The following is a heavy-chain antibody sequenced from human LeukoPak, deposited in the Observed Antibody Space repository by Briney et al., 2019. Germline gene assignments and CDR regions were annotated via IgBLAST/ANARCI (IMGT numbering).Heavy chain of an antibody. CDR3: AKLWGDYIWGSYRDDY. Sequence: TSETLSLTCTVSGDSISSSSYYWGWIRQPPGKGLEWFGSIYYSGSIYYNPSLKSRVTISVDTSKNQFSLKLSSVTAADTAVYYCAKLWGDYIWGSYRDDYWGQGTLVTVSS. CDR1: GDSISSSSYY. V-gene: IGHV4-39*01. CDR2: IYYSGSI. D-gene: IGHD3-16*02. J-gene: IGHJ4*02.